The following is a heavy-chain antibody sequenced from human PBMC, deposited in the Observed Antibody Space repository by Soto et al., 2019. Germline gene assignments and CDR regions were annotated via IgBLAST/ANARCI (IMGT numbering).Heavy chain of an antibody. D-gene: IGHD5-18*01. CDR2: IVPSVDTT. Sequence: QVQLVQSGTEVKKPGASVKVSCKASGGTFSRSGFHWVRQAPGQGLEWMGMIVPSVDTTNYAQKFQTRVTISADQFTSTVYMELRSLRSEDTAVYYCARCPQPPDTADPYAVDVWGQGTRVIVSS. V-gene: IGHV1-69*18. J-gene: IGHJ6*02. CDR1: GGTFSRSG. CDR3: ARCPQPPDTADPYAVDV.